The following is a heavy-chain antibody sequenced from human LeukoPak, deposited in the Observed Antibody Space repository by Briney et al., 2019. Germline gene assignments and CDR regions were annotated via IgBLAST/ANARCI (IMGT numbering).Heavy chain of an antibody. V-gene: IGHV1-69*13. D-gene: IGHD2-2*01. CDR2: IIPIFGTA. J-gene: IGHJ6*04. CDR1: GGTFSSYA. CDR3: ARASDCSSTSCQGYYYYGMDV. Sequence: SVKVSCKASGGTFSSYAISWVRQAPGQGLEWMGGIIPIFGTANCAQKFQGRVTITADESTSTAYMELSSLRSEDTAVYYCARASDCSSTSCQGYYYYGMDVWGKGTTVTVSS.